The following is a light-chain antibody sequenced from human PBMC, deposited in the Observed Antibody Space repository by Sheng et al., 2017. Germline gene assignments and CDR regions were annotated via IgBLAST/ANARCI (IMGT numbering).Light chain of an antibody. CDR2: DVS. CDR1: NSDVGAYDF. J-gene: IGLJ3*02. V-gene: IGLV2-14*03. CDR3: AAWDDSLSGQV. Sequence: QSALTQPASVSGSPGQSITISCTGTNSDVGAYDFVSWYQQHPGKAPKLLIYDVSDRPSGVSNRFSGSKSGNTASLTISGLQAEDEANYYCAAWDDSLSGQVFGGGTKLTVL.